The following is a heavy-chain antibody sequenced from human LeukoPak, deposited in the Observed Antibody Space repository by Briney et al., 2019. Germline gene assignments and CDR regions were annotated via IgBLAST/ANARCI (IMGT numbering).Heavy chain of an antibody. CDR1: GFTFSRYW. Sequence: GGSLRLSCAASGFTFSRYWMTWVRQAPGKGLEWVANIKEDGSEKKYVDSVKGRFTISRDNAKNSLYLQMNSLRDEDTAVYYCASGRYCDTSTCYTVPYWGQGTLVTVSS. V-gene: IGHV3-7*01. CDR2: IKEDGSEK. J-gene: IGHJ4*02. CDR3: ASGRYCDTSTCYTVPY. D-gene: IGHD2-2*02.